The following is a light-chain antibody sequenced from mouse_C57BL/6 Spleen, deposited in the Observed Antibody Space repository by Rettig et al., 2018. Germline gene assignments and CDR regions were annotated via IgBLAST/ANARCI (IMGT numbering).Light chain of an antibody. CDR3: QQWSSYPYT. CDR2: DTS. J-gene: IGKJ2*01. CDR1: SSVSD. Sequence: QIVLTQSPAIMSASPGAKVTMTCSASSSVSDMYWYQQKPGSSPRLLIYDTSNLASGVPVRFSGSGSGTSYSLTISRMEAEDAATYYCQQWSSYPYTFGGGTKLEIK. V-gene: IGKV4-55*01.